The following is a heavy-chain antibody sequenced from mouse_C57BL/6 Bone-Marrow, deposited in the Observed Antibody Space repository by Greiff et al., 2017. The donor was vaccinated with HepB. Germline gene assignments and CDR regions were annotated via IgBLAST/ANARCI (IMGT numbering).Heavy chain of an antibody. CDR3: AKDRSATVVDWYFDV. J-gene: IGHJ1*03. CDR1: GYTFTSYG. V-gene: IGHV1-81*01. D-gene: IGHD1-1*01. CDR2: IYPRSGNT. Sequence: QVQLQQSGAELARPGASVKLSCKASGYTFTSYGISWVKQRTGQGLEWIGEIYPRSGNTYYNEKFKGKATLTADKSSSTAYMELRSLTSEDSAVYFCAKDRSATVVDWYFDVWGTGTTVTVSS.